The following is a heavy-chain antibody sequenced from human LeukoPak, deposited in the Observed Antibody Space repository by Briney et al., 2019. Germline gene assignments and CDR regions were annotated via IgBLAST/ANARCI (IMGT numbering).Heavy chain of an antibody. V-gene: IGHV3-73*01. Sequence: GGSLRLSCAASGFTFSSYAVHWVRQASGKGLEWVGRIRSKTNNYATAYAASVNGRFTISRDDSKNTAYLQMNTLKTEDTAIYYCTRGSSLGYYYGLDVWGQGTTVSVSS. CDR3: TRGSSLGYYYGLDV. CDR1: GFTFSSYA. D-gene: IGHD6-6*01. CDR2: IRSKTNNYAT. J-gene: IGHJ6*02.